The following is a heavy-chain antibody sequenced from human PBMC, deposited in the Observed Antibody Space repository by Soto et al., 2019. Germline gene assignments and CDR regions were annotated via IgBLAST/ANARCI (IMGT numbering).Heavy chain of an antibody. CDR2: IYHSGST. CDR3: ARDRRDCSGGSCYNWFDP. J-gene: IGHJ5*02. Sequence: SETLSLTCAVSGGSISSGGYSWSWIRQPPGKGLEWIGYIYHSGSTYYNPSLKSRVTISVDRSKNQFSLKLSSVTAADTAVYYCARDRRDCSGGSCYNWFDPWGQGTLVTVSS. CDR1: GGSISSGGYS. D-gene: IGHD2-15*01. V-gene: IGHV4-30-2*01.